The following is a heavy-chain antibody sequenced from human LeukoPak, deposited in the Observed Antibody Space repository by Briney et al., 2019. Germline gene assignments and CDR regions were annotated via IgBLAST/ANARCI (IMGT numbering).Heavy chain of an antibody. V-gene: IGHV1-46*01. D-gene: IGHD5-12*01. CDR2: INPSRGST. CDR3: GRGARPPHYYYYMDV. CDR1: GYTFTSSY. Sequence: AASVKVSCKASGYTFTSSYIHWLRQAPGQGLEWMGIINPSRGSTSYSQKFQGRVTISADKSTSTAYMELSSPRSEDTAVYYCGRGARPPHYYYYMDVWGKGTTVTVSS. J-gene: IGHJ6*03.